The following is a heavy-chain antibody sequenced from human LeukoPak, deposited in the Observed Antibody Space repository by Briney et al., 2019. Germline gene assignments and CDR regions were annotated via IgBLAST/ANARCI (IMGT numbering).Heavy chain of an antibody. Sequence: MASDTLSLTCAVSGYSISSNSWWGWIRQPPGKGLEWIGYIYYSGTTYYNPSLKSRVTMSVDTSKNQFSLKLNSVTAVDTAVYYCALYDGTYGYFDYWGQGSLVTVSS. CDR2: IYYSGTT. J-gene: IGHJ4*02. D-gene: IGHD1-26*01. CDR1: GYSISSNSW. CDR3: ALYDGTYGYFDY. V-gene: IGHV4-28*01.